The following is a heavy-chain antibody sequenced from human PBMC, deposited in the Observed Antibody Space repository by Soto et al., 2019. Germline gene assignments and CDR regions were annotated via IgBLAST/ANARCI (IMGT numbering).Heavy chain of an antibody. CDR1: GFTFSSYE. D-gene: IGHD2-15*01. CDR3: ARAEGYASFDF. CDR2: ISSSGTTI. V-gene: IGHV3-48*03. J-gene: IGHJ4*02. Sequence: EVQLVESGGGLVQPGGSLRLSCAASGFTFSSYEMNWVRQAPGKGLEWLSYISSSGTTIYYADSVKGRFTISRDNAKNSLFLQMNSLRAEDTAIYYCARAEGYASFDFWGQRTLVTVSS.